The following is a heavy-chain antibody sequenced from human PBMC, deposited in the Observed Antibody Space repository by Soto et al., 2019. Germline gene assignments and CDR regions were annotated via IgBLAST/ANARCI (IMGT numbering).Heavy chain of an antibody. CDR3: ASAILTGTTRRYGMDV. J-gene: IGHJ6*02. Sequence: GPQWMGGIIPIFGTANYAQKFQGRVTITADESTSTAYMELSSLRSEDTAVYYCASAILTGTTRRYGMDVWGQGTTVTVSS. V-gene: IGHV1-69*01. CDR2: IIPIFGTA. D-gene: IGHD1-7*01.